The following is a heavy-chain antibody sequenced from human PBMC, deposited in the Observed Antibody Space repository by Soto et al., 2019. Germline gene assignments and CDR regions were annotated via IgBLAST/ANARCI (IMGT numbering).Heavy chain of an antibody. CDR1: GGTFSSYT. D-gene: IGHD2-15*01. Sequence: SVKVSCKASGGTFSSYTISWVRQAPGQGLEWMGRIIPILGIANYAQKFQGRVTITADKSTSTAYMELSSLRSEDTAVYYCASQAATDPGAFDIWGQGTMVTVSS. J-gene: IGHJ3*02. CDR2: IIPILGIA. V-gene: IGHV1-69*02. CDR3: ASQAATDPGAFDI.